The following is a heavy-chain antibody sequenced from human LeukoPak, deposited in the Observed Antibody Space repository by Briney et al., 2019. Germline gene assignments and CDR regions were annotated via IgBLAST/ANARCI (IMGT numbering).Heavy chain of an antibody. Sequence: GGSLRLSCAASGFIFTKYWMHWVRQAPGKGLVWVSHVNSDGSATSYADSVKGRFTISKDSSKNTLYLQMNTLRPEDTALYYCARDVGRDTITTEIEYWGQGTLVTVSS. V-gene: IGHV3-74*01. J-gene: IGHJ4*02. CDR3: ARDVGRDTITTEIEY. D-gene: IGHD4-11*01. CDR1: GFIFTKYW. CDR2: VNSDGSAT.